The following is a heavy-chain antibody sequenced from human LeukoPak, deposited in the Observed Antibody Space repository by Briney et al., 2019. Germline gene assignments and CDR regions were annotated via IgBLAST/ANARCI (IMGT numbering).Heavy chain of an antibody. V-gene: IGHV1-2*02. J-gene: IGHJ4*02. CDR2: MNPDTGGR. Sequence: ASVKVSCKASGYSFVGYYIHWIRQAPGQGPEWLGWMNPDTGGRKLAQKFQGRVTLTRDTSINTAYMELNSLQSDDTAVYFCARDRVEMSTSLSFFDNWGQGSLITVSS. CDR1: GYSFVGYY. CDR3: ARDRVEMSTSLSFFDN. D-gene: IGHD5-24*01.